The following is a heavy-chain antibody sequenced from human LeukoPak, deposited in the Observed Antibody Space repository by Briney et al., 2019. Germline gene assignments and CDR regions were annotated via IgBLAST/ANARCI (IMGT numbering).Heavy chain of an antibody. J-gene: IGHJ5*02. V-gene: IGHV1-69*05. CDR1: GGTFSSYA. Sequence: SVKVSCKASGGTFSSYAISWVRQAPGQGLEWMGGIIPIFGTANYAQKFQGRVTITTDESTSTAYMELSSLRSEDTAVYYCAKHMLQQYSSHPFDPWGQGALVTVSS. CDR2: IIPIFGTA. CDR3: AKHMLQQYSSHPFDP. D-gene: IGHD6-19*01.